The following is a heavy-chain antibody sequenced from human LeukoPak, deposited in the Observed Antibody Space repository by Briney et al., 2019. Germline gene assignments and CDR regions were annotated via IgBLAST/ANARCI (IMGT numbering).Heavy chain of an antibody. Sequence: PSETLSLPCAVYGGSFSGYYWSWIRQSPGKGLEWIGEINHSGSTNYNPSLKSRVTISVDTSKNQFSLKLSSVTAADTAIYYCARGLGIWGQGTLVTVSS. CDR2: INHSGST. D-gene: IGHD3-10*01. CDR3: ARGLGI. V-gene: IGHV4-34*01. CDR1: GGSFSGYY. J-gene: IGHJ4*02.